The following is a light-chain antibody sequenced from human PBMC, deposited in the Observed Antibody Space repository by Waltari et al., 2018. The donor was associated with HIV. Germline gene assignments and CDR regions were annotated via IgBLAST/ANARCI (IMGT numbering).Light chain of an antibody. CDR3: AAWDDSLSGVV. J-gene: IGLJ2*01. CDR1: SSNIGNNP. Sequence: QSVMTQPPSASGTPGQSVTISCSGSSSNIGNNPVNWYQQLPGTAPKLLIYTNNPRPSGVPDRFSGSSSGTSASLAISGLQSEDEADYYCAAWDDSLSGVVFGGGTKLTVL. V-gene: IGLV1-44*01. CDR2: TNN.